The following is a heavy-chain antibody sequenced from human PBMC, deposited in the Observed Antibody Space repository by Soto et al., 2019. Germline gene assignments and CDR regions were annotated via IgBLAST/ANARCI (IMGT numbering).Heavy chain of an antibody. CDR2: ISGSGGST. Sequence: GGSLRLSCAASGFTFSSYAMSWVRQAPGKGLEWVSAISGSGGSTYYADSVKGRFAISRDNSKNTLYLQMNRLRAEDTAVYYCAITTHETGDRSYYYYGMDVWGQGTTVTVSS. D-gene: IGHD7-27*01. CDR3: AITTHETGDRSYYYYGMDV. J-gene: IGHJ6*02. CDR1: GFTFSSYA. V-gene: IGHV3-23*01.